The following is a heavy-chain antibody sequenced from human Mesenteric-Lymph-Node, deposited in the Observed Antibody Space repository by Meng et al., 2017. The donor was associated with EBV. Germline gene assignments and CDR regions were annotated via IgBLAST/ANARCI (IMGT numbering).Heavy chain of an antibody. J-gene: IGHJ5*02. CDR3: ARQAAVTHNWFDP. CDR1: GFNFSDYY. CDR2: IKSDGSST. V-gene: IGHV3-74*01. Sequence: EVQLVESGGGLVQPGXSLRLSCAASGFNFSDYYMHWVRQAPGKGLVWVSRIKSDGSSTFYADSVRGRFTISRDNAKNTLYLQMNSLRAEDTAVYYCARQAAVTHNWFDPWGQGTLVTVSS. D-gene: IGHD4-17*01.